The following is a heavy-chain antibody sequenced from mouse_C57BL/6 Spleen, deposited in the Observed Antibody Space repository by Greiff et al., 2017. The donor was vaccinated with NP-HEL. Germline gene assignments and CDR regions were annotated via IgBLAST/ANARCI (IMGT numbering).Heavy chain of an antibody. CDR2: INYDGSST. Sequence: EVKLVESEGGLVQPGSSMKLSCTASGFTFSDYYMAWVRQVPEKGLEWVANINYDGSSTYYLDSLKSRFIISRDNAKNILYLQMSSLKSEDTATYYCARDRGYDYYYAMDYWGQGTSVTVSS. D-gene: IGHD2-4*01. J-gene: IGHJ4*01. CDR3: ARDRGYDYYYAMDY. CDR1: GFTFSDYY. V-gene: IGHV5-16*01.